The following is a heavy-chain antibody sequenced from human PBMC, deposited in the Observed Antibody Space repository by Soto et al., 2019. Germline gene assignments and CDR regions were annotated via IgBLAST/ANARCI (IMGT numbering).Heavy chain of an antibody. V-gene: IGHV3-9*01. CDR3: AKDPQYSYGYSFGSFDY. D-gene: IGHD5-18*01. J-gene: IGHJ4*02. Sequence: EVQLVESGGGLVQPGRSLRLSCAASGFTFDDYAMHWVRQAPGKGLEWVSGISWNSGSIGYADSVKGRFTISRDNAKNSLYLQMNSLRAEDTALYYCAKDPQYSYGYSFGSFDYWGQGTLVTVSS. CDR2: ISWNSGSI. CDR1: GFTFDDYA.